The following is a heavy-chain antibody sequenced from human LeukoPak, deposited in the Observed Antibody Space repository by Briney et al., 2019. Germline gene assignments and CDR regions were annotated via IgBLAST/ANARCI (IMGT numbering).Heavy chain of an antibody. D-gene: IGHD1-26*01. CDR1: GFTFDDYA. CDR3: ARGGYSGTYNDY. V-gene: IGHV3-20*01. Sequence: GGSLRLSCAASGFTFDDYAMHWVRHAPGKGLEWISGINGGGDTTGYVDSVKGRFTISRDNAKNSVYLQMNSLRAEDTAFYHCARGGYSGTYNDYWGQGALVTVSS. CDR2: INGGGDTT. J-gene: IGHJ4*02.